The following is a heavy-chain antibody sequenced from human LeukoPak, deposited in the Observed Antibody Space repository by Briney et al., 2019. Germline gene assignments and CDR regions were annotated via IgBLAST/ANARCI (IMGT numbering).Heavy chain of an antibody. D-gene: IGHD2/OR15-2a*01. J-gene: IGHJ4*02. CDR2: IYHSGST. Sequence: PXXXLSXXCTVSGGSISSSSYYWGWVRQPPGKGLEWIGRIYHSGSTYDNPSLKSRVTISEDTSKNQFSLKMSSVTAADAAEYSXXXXXRXXGXXXXXXLXNPFXDYWGQGTXVTVSS. V-gene: IGHV4-39*03. CDR3: XXXXRXXGXXXXXXLXNPFXDY. CDR1: GGSISSSSYY.